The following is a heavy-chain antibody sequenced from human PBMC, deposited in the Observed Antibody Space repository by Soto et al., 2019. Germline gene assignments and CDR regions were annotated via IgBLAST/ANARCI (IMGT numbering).Heavy chain of an antibody. CDR2: IWYDGSNK. V-gene: IGHV3-33*06. D-gene: IGHD3-3*01. CDR3: SKSGPYYDFWSGYFCYVDD. Sequence: GGSLRLSCAASGFPFSSYGMHWVRQAPRKGLEWEAVIWYDGSNKYYADSVKGRFTISRDNSKNTLYLQMNSLRAEDTAVYYCSKSGPYYDFWSGYFCYVDDWGKGTMVTIS. CDR1: GFPFSSYG. J-gene: IGHJ6*03.